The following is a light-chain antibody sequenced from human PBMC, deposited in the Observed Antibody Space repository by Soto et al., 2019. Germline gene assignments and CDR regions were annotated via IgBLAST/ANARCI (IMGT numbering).Light chain of an antibody. V-gene: IGKV3-20*01. CDR1: QSVSSSY. J-gene: IGKJ1*01. CDR2: GAS. Sequence: DIVLTQSPGTLSLSPGERATLSCRASQSVSSSYLAWYQQKPGQALRLLIYGASSRAAGIPDRFSGSWSGTDFTLTISRLEPDDFAVYYCQHYGSSRTFGQGTKVEIK. CDR3: QHYGSSRT.